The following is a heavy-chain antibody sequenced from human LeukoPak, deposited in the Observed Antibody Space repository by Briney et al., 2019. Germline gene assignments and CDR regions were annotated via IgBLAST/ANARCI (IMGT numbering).Heavy chain of an antibody. D-gene: IGHD1-7*01. CDR2: IYYSGST. CDR1: GGSISSSSYY. V-gene: IGHV4-39*01. J-gene: IGHJ5*02. CDR3: ARAFEGDGWNYLSGWFDP. Sequence: SETLSLTFTVSGGSISSSSYYWGWIRQPPGKGLEWIGSIYYSGSTYYNPSLKSRVTISVDTSKNQFSLKLSSVTAADTAVYYCARAFEGDGWNYLSGWFDPWGQGTLVTVSS.